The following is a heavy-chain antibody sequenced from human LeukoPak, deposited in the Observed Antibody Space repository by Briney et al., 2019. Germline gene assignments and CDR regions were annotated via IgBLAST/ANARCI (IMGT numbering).Heavy chain of an antibody. Sequence: SETLSLTCTVSRGSISGYSWSWIRQSPGGGLEWIGYIYYSGDTAYNPSLRSRVTMSVDTSKNQFSLQLRSMTTADTAVYYRARVTGYMIEDYFDYWGQGTLVTVSS. J-gene: IGHJ4*02. CDR1: RGSISGYS. V-gene: IGHV4-59*01. CDR3: ARVTGYMIEDYFDY. CDR2: IYYSGDT. D-gene: IGHD3-22*01.